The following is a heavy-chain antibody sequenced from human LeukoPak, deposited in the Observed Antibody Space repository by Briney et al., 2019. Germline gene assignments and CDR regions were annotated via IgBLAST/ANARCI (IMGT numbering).Heavy chain of an antibody. J-gene: IGHJ5*02. CDR1: GYRYTSYW. V-gene: IGHV5-51*01. Sequence: GESLKISFQGSGYRYTSYWIGWARPMPGKGPEWMGIIYPGDSKTGYSPSFQGQVTIAADKSISTAYLEWNSLKASDTAMYYCARLEYSSSSGEGWCDPWGQGTLVTVSS. CDR3: ARLEYSSSSGEGWCDP. D-gene: IGHD6-6*01. CDR2: IYPGDSKT.